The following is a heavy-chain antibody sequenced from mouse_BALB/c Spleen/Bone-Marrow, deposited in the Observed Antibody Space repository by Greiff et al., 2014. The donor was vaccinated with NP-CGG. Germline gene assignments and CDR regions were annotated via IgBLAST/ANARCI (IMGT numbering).Heavy chain of an antibody. D-gene: IGHD2-14*01. Sequence: EVQLVESGPELVKPGASVKMSCKASGYTFTSYVMHWVKQKPGQGLEWIGYINPYNDGTKYNEKFKGKATLTSDKSSSTAYMELSSLTSEDSAVYYCAKGDNYRYDFDHWGQGTTLTVSS. J-gene: IGHJ2*01. V-gene: IGHV1-14*01. CDR1: GYTFTSYV. CDR2: INPYNDGT. CDR3: AKGDNYRYDFDH.